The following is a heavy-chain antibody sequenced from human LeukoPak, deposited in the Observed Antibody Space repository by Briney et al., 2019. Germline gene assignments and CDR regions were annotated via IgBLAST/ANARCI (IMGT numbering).Heavy chain of an antibody. J-gene: IGHJ4*02. CDR3: ARDGYGSGKGFFDY. CDR1: GGTFSSYA. CDR2: ISAFDGNT. D-gene: IGHD3-10*01. Sequence: ASVRVSCKASGGTFSSYAITWVRQAPGQGPEWMGWISAFDGNTNSAQKFQGRVTMTTDTSSSTAYMELRGLTSDDTAVYYCARDGYGSGKGFFDYWGQGTLVTVSS. V-gene: IGHV1-18*01.